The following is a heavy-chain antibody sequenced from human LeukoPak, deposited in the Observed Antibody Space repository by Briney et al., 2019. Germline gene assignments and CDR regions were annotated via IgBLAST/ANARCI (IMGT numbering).Heavy chain of an antibody. V-gene: IGHV1-69*13. CDR1: GGTFGSFA. Sequence: SVKASCNSSGGTFGSFAIRWVRQAPGQGLEWMGGIIPIFGTANYAQKFQGRVTITADESTSTAYMELSSLRSDDTAVYYCANDPGSTTAYGLHVRRQGTTVTVSS. J-gene: IGHJ6*02. D-gene: IGHD2-15*01. CDR2: IIPIFGTA. CDR3: ANDPGSTTAYGLHV.